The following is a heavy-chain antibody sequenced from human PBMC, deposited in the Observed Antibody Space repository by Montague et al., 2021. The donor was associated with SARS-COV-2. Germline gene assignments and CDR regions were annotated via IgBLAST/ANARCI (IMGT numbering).Heavy chain of an antibody. V-gene: IGHV3-9*01. Sequence: SLRLSCAASGFTFDDYAMYWVRPAPGKGLEWVSGINWNSGSIDYADSVKGRFTISRDNAENSLYLQMNSLRAEDTALYYGAKDGLIRGVNYFDYWGPGTLVTVSP. CDR3: AKDGLIRGVNYFDY. CDR2: INWNSGSI. D-gene: IGHD3-10*01. CDR1: GFTFDDYA. J-gene: IGHJ4*02.